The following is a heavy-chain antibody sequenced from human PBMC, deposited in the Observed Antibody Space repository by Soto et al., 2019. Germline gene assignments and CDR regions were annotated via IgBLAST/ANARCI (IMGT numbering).Heavy chain of an antibody. CDR2: ISAYNGNT. Sequence: ASVKVSCKASGYTFTSYGISWVRQAPGQGLEWMGWISAYNGNTNYAQKLQGRVTMTTDTSTSTAYMELRSLRSDDTAVYYCARLIVLMVYAPFQYYMDVWGKGTTVTVSS. D-gene: IGHD2-8*01. CDR3: ARLIVLMVYAPFQYYMDV. J-gene: IGHJ6*03. CDR1: GYTFTSYG. V-gene: IGHV1-18*01.